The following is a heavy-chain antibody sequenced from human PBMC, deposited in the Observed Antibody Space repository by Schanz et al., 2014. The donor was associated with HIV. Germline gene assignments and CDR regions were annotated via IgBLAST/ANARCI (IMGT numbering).Heavy chain of an antibody. CDR2: IHEGGSDT. CDR3: ARGRDIVSSTPYFYYGVEV. Sequence: EVQLLESGGGLVQPGGSLRLSCAASGFTFSSYAMNWIRQAPGKGLEWVANIHEGGSDTHYVDSVKGRFTISRDNAKNAVYLQMNSLRVEDTSVYYCARGRDIVSSTPYFYYGVEVWGQGTTVTVSS. J-gene: IGHJ6*02. D-gene: IGHD5-12*01. CDR1: GFTFSSYA. V-gene: IGHV3-7*01.